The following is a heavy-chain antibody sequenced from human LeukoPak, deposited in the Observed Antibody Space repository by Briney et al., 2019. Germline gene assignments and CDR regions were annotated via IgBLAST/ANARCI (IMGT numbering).Heavy chain of an antibody. Sequence: VASVKVSCKASGYTFTSYYMHWVRQAPGQGLEWMGIINPSGGSTSYAQKFQGRVTMTRDTSTSTVYMELSSPRSEDTAVYYCARDPYSYYYGMDVWGQGTTVTVSS. CDR2: INPSGGST. V-gene: IGHV1-46*01. CDR1: GYTFTSYY. CDR3: ARDPYSYYYGMDV. J-gene: IGHJ6*02.